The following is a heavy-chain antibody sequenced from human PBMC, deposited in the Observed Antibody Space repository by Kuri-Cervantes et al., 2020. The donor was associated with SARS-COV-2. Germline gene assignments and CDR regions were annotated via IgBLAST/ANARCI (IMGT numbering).Heavy chain of an antibody. CDR1: GLSLNTGAVG. D-gene: IGHD1-26*01. Sequence: SGLTLVHPTQILTLTCTLSGLSLNTGAVGVGWIRQPPGKALEWLALTYWDDGKRYSPPLKSRLTITKDTSRNQVVLTMTNMDPVDTATYFCAHFYYASVPTYWGQGTLVTSPQ. J-gene: IGHJ4*02. CDR3: AHFYYASVPTY. V-gene: IGHV2-5*02. CDR2: TYWDDGK.